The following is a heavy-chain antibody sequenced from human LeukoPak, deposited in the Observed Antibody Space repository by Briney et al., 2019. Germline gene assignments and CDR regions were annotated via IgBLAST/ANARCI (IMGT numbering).Heavy chain of an antibody. V-gene: IGHV4-30-4*01. CDR1: GGPISSGDYY. CDR2: IYYSGST. Sequence: SETLSLTCTVSGGPISSGDYYWSWIRQPPGKGLEWIGYIYYSGSTYYNPSLKSRVTISVDTSKNQISLKLSSVTAADTAVYYCASFYQAYYFDYWGQGTLVTVSS. CDR3: ASFYQAYYFDY. D-gene: IGHD2-21*01. J-gene: IGHJ4*02.